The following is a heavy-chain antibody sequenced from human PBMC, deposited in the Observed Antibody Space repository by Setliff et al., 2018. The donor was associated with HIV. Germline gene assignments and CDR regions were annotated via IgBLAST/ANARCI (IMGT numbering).Heavy chain of an antibody. CDR3: ARERSGYSYGYGYYYYYMDV. CDR2: IYYSGST. Sequence: PSETLSLTCTVSGGSVSSGNYYWSWIRQPPGKGLEWIGYIYYSGSTNYNPSLKGRVTISVDTSKNQFSLKLSSVTAADTAVYYCARERSGYSYGYGYYYYYMDVWGKGTTVTVSS. D-gene: IGHD5-18*01. J-gene: IGHJ6*03. V-gene: IGHV4-61*01. CDR1: GGSVSSGNYY.